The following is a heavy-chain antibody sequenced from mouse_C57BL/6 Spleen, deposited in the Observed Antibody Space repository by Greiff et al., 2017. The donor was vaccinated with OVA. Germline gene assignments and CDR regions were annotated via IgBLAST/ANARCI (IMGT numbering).Heavy chain of an antibody. V-gene: IGHV5-16*01. D-gene: IGHD2-5*01. Sequence: EVHLVESEGGLVQPGSSMKLSCTASGFTFSDYYMAWVRQVPEKGLEWVANINYDGSSTYYLDSLKSRFIISRDNAKNILYLQMSSLKSEDTATYYCARDTYYSNYWYFDVWGTGTTVTVSS. CDR1: GFTFSDYY. CDR3: ARDTYYSNYWYFDV. J-gene: IGHJ1*03. CDR2: INYDGSST.